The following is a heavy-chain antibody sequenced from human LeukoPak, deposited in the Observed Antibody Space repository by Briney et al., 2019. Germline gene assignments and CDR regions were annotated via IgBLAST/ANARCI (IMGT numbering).Heavy chain of an antibody. V-gene: IGHV3-30*02. CDR1: GFTFSTYG. J-gene: IGHJ5*02. CDR2: LRYDGTNK. CDR3: AKGPYYYDSSQGDWFDP. Sequence: PGGSLRLSCAASGFTFSTYGMHWVRQAPGKGLDWVAFLRYDGTNKYYADSVKGRFTISTDNSKNTLYLQMNSLRAEDTAVYYCAKGPYYYDSSQGDWFDPWGQGTLVTVSS. D-gene: IGHD3-22*01.